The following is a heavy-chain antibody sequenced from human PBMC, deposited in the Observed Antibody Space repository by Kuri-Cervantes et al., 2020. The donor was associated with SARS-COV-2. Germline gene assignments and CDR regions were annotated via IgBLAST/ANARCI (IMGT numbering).Heavy chain of an antibody. CDR1: GFTFDDYG. D-gene: IGHD2-2*01. V-gene: IGHV3-20*04. J-gene: IGHJ4*02. CDR2: INWNGGST. CDR3: ARVVVVVPAAIAPADY. Sequence: GGSLRLSCAASGFTFDDYGMSWVRQAPGKGLEWVSGINWNGGSTGYADSVKGRFTISRDNSKNTLYLQMNSLRAEDTAVYYCARVVVVVPAAIAPADYWGQGTLVTVSS.